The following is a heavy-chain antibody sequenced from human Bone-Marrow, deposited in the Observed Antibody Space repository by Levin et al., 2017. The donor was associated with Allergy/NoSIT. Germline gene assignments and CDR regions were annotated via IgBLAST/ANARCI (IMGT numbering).Heavy chain of an antibody. V-gene: IGHV4-59*01. J-gene: IGHJ4*02. CDR2: IYYSGST. CDR1: GGSISSYY. Sequence: PGGSLRLPCTVSGGSISSYYWSWIRQPPGKGLEWIGYIYYSGSTNYNPPLKSRVTISVDTSKNQFSLKLSSVTAADTAVYYCARYAAAAGYFDYWGQGTLVTVSS. CDR3: ARYAAAAGYFDY. D-gene: IGHD6-13*01.